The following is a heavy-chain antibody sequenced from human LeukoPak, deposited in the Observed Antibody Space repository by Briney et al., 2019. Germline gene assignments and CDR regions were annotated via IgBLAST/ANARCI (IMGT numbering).Heavy chain of an antibody. Sequence: SQTLSLTCTVSGGSISSGSYYWSWIRPPAGKGLEWIVRIYTSGSTNNTPSLKSRVTISVDTSKNQFSLKLSSVTAADTAVYYCATCIWFAAMVPSRYWYFDLWGRGTLVTVSS. CDR2: IYTSGST. CDR3: ATCIWFAAMVPSRYWYFDL. D-gene: IGHD5-18*01. CDR1: GGSISSGSYY. J-gene: IGHJ2*01. V-gene: IGHV4-61*02.